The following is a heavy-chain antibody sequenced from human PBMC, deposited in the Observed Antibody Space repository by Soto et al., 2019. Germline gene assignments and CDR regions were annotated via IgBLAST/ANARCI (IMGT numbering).Heavy chain of an antibody. CDR1: GGTFSSYA. D-gene: IGHD6-6*01. V-gene: IGHV1-69*01. CDR2: IIPIFGTA. J-gene: IGHJ4*02. Sequence: QVQLVQSGAEVKKPGSSVKVSCKASGGTFSSYAISWVRQAPGHGLEWMGGIIPIFGTANYAQKFQGRVTITADESTSTGYMELRSLRSEDTAVYYCARENGDSSSSPPYFDYWGQGTLVTVSS. CDR3: ARENGDSSSSPPYFDY.